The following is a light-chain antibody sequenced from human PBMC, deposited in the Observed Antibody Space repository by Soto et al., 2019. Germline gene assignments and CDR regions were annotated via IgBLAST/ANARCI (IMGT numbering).Light chain of an antibody. V-gene: IGLV2-14*01. J-gene: IGLJ1*01. CDR3: SSYTSSSTYV. CDR1: SSDVGGYNY. Sequence: QSALTQPASVSGSPGQSITISCTGTSSDVGGYNYVTWYQQHPGKAPKLMIYEIRNRPSGVSSRFSGSKSGNTASLTISGLHAEDDADYFCSSYTSSSTYVFGTGTKVTVL. CDR2: EIR.